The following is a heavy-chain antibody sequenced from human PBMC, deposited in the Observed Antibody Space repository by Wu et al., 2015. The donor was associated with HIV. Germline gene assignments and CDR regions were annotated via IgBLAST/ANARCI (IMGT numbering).Heavy chain of an antibody. J-gene: IGHJ6*03. CDR3: ARDRPRSLTGYYGGMDYYYMDV. CDR2: IIPVFGIA. D-gene: IGHD3-9*01. V-gene: IGHV1-69*12. CDR1: GGTFNTYG. Sequence: QVQLVQVWGREVKEAWGLSMKVSCKASGGTFNTYGISWVRQAPGQGLEWMGGIIPVFGIADYAQRFQGRVTISADESTGTAYLEMNSLRSEDTAVYYCARDRPRSLTGYYGGMDYYYMDVWGDGTTVTVSS.